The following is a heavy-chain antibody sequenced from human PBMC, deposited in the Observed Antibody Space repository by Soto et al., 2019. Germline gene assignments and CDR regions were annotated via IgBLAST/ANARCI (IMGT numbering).Heavy chain of an antibody. CDR2: IYWDDDK. V-gene: IGHV2-5*02. CDR3: AHRLTLPYYYDGSDYPHVFDI. J-gene: IGHJ3*02. CDR1: GFSLSTIGVG. Sequence: QITLKESGPTLVKPAQTLTLTCTVSGFSLSTIGVGVGWIRQPPGNALEWLALIYWDDDKRYSPSLKSRLTITKDTSQSQVVLRKTNMDPVETATYFCAHRLTLPYYYDGSDYPHVFDIRGQGTLVAVSS. D-gene: IGHD3-22*01.